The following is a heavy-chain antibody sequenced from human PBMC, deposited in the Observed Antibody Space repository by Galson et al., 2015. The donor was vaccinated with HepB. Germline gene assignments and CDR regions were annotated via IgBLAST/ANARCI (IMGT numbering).Heavy chain of an antibody. CDR2: IYWDDDK. CDR1: VFSLSTSGVG. V-gene: IGHV2-5*02. Sequence: PALVKPTQPLTLTCTFSVFSLSTSGVGVGWIRPPPGKALEWLALIYWDDDKRYSPSLKSRLTITKDTSKNQVVLTMTNMDPVDTATYYCAHRLLDYGDYAVGFDYWGQGTLVTVSS. J-gene: IGHJ4*02. D-gene: IGHD4-17*01. CDR3: AHRLLDYGDYAVGFDY.